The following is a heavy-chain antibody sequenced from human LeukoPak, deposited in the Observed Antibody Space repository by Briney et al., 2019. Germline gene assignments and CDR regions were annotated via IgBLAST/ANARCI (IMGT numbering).Heavy chain of an antibody. CDR3: AKVGSVTTVTTTYYYYYMDV. V-gene: IGHV3-48*01. CDR1: GFTFSSYS. CDR2: ISSSSSTI. J-gene: IGHJ6*03. Sequence: PGGSLRLSCAVSGFTFSSYSMNWVRQAPGKGLEWVSYISSSSSTIYYADSVKGRFTISRDNSKNTLYLQMNSLRAEDTAVYYCAKVGSVTTVTTTYYYYYMDVWGKGTTVTVSS. D-gene: IGHD4-11*01.